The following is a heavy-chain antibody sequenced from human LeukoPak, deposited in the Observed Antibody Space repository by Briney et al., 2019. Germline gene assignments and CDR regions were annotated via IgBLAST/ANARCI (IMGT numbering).Heavy chain of an antibody. CDR1: GDSISSASHY. CDR2: IYYTGST. V-gene: IGHV4-39*07. J-gene: IGHJ4*02. CDR3: VRDNDGSDY. D-gene: IGHD5-24*01. Sequence: PSETLSLTCSVSGDSISSASHYWGWIRQPPGKGLEWIASIYYTGSTYYNPSLESRVTISIDTSKNQFSLKVNSVTAADTAMYYCVRDNDGSDYWGQGTLVTVSS.